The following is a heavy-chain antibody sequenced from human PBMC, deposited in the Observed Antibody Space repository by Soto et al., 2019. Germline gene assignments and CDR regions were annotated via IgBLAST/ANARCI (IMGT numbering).Heavy chain of an antibody. Sequence: PSETLSLTCTVSGGSISSYYWIWIRQPPGKGLEWIGYIYYSGSTNYNPSLKSRVTISVDTSKNQFSLKLSSVTAADTAVYYCARRYGDYFDYWGQGTLVTVSS. CDR1: GGSISSYY. CDR2: IYYSGST. V-gene: IGHV4-59*08. J-gene: IGHJ4*02. D-gene: IGHD4-17*01. CDR3: ARRYGDYFDY.